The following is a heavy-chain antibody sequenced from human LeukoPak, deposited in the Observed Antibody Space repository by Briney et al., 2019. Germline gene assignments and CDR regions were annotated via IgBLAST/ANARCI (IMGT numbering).Heavy chain of an antibody. V-gene: IGHV1-2*02. J-gene: IGHJ4*02. Sequence: ASVKVSCKASGYTFTGYYMHWVRQAPGQGLEWMGWINPNSGGTNYAQKFQGRVTMTRDTSTSTVYMELSSLRSEDTAVYYCANSIAARNYFDYWGQGTLVTVSP. D-gene: IGHD6-6*01. CDR3: ANSIAARNYFDY. CDR2: INPNSGGT. CDR1: GYTFTGYY.